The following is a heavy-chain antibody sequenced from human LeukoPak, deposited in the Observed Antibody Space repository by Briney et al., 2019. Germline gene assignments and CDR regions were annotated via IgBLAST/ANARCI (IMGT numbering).Heavy chain of an antibody. CDR2: INPNSGGT. CDR1: GYTFTGYY. J-gene: IGHJ6*03. V-gene: IGHV1-2*06. D-gene: IGHD3-10*01. Sequence: GASVKVSCKASGYTFTGYYMHWVRQAPGQGLEWMGRINPNSGGTNYAQKFQGRVTMTRDTFISTAYMELSRLRSDDTAVYYCARITMVRGVKGMYYYYYMDVWGKGTTVTVSS. CDR3: ARITMVRGVKGMYYYYYMDV.